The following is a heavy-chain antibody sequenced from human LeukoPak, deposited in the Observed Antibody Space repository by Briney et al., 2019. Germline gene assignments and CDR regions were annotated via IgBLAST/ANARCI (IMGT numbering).Heavy chain of an antibody. CDR2: INTDGSTT. CDR3: AKGMGSGWPIWYYFDY. D-gene: IGHD6-19*01. Sequence: PGGSLRLSCAGSGFTFSTYWMHWVRHAPGGGLVWVSGINTDGSTTSYADSVKGRFTISRDNSKNTLYLQMNSLRAEDTAVYYCAKGMGSGWPIWYYFDYWGQGTTVTVSS. CDR1: GFTFSTYW. V-gene: IGHV3-74*01. J-gene: IGHJ4*03.